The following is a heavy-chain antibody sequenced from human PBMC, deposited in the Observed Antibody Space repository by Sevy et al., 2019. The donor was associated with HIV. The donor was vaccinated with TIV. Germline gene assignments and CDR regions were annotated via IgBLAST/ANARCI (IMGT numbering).Heavy chain of an antibody. V-gene: IGHV3-30-3*01. J-gene: IGHJ6*02. Sequence: GGSLRLSCAASGFTFSSYAMHWVRQAPGKGLEWVAVISYDGSNKYYADSVKGRFTISRDNSKNTQNLQMNSLRAEDTAVYYCARDDTADNAFWSGYYNLVYGMDVWGQGTTVTVSS. D-gene: IGHD3-3*01. CDR1: GFTFSSYA. CDR2: ISYDGSNK. CDR3: ARDDTADNAFWSGYYNLVYGMDV.